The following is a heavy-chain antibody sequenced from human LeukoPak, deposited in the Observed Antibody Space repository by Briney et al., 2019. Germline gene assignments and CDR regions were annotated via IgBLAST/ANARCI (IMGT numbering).Heavy chain of an antibody. J-gene: IGHJ5*02. Sequence: AASVKVSCKASGYTFTSYGISWVRQAPGQGLEWMGWISAYNGNTNYAQKHQGRVTMTTDTSTSTAYMELSSLRSEDTAVYYCASNWLAVTTNANWFDPWGQGTLVTVSS. CDR1: GYTFTSYG. D-gene: IGHD4-17*01. V-gene: IGHV1-18*01. CDR2: ISAYNGNT. CDR3: ASNWLAVTTNANWFDP.